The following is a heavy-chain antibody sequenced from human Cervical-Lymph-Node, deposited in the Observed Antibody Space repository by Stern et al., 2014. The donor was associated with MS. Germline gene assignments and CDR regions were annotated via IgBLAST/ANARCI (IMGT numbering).Heavy chain of an antibody. V-gene: IGHV2-5*02. J-gene: IGHJ4*02. D-gene: IGHD6-25*01. Sequence: ESGPTLVKPTQTLTLTCTFSGFSLSTSGAGVGWIRQPPGKALEWLALIYWDDDKRYSPSLKSRLTITKDTSKNQVVLTMTNMDPVDTATYYCTYRRTASAILDYWGQGTLVTVSS. CDR2: IYWDDDK. CDR3: TYRRTASAILDY. CDR1: GFSLSTSGAG.